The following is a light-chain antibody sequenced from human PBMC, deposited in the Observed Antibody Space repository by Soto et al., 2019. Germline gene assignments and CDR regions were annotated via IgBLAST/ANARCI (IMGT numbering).Light chain of an antibody. V-gene: IGKV1-5*03. CDR3: QQYGIYPWT. CDR2: RVS. J-gene: IGKJ1*01. CDR1: QSFNNW. Sequence: DIQMTQSPSTLSASVGDRVTITCRASQSFNNWLAWYQQKAGKAPKLLIYRVSNLESGVPSRFSGSGSGTEFTLTISGLQPDDFATYYGQQYGIYPWTFGQGTKVEIK.